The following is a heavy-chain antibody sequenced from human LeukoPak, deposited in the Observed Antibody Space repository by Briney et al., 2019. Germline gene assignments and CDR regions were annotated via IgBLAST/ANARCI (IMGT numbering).Heavy chain of an antibody. CDR3: TTDSSLLWFGELRYYYYYGMDV. CDR1: GLTFRNVW. J-gene: IGHJ6*04. V-gene: IGHV3-15*01. CDR2: IKSKTDGGTT. D-gene: IGHD3-10*01. Sequence: GSLRLSWAAFGLTFRNVWLSWGRQAPGKGVEGVGSIKSKTDGGTTDYDAPVQGRVNISRDDSKSTQDLQINSLKTEDTAVYYCTTDSSLLWFGELRYYYYYGMDVWGKGTTVTVSS.